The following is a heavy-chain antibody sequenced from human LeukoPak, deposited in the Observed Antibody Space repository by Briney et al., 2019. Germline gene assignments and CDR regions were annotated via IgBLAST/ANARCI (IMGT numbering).Heavy chain of an antibody. J-gene: IGHJ5*02. CDR3: ASLGTLRS. Sequence: SETLSLTCTVSRDPFSSSSYYWFWIRQPPGKGLEWIGSICYSGTNYNNPSLKSRLSISIDTSKNQFSVKLTSVTAADTAMYYCASLGTLRSWGQGTLVTVSS. D-gene: IGHD7-27*01. V-gene: IGHV4-39*01. CDR1: RDPFSSSSYY. CDR2: ICYSGTN.